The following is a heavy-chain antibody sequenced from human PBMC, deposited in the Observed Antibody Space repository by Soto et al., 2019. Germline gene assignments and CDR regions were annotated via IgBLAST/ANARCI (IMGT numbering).Heavy chain of an antibody. J-gene: IGHJ4*02. CDR1: GGSFSGYY. CDR3: VRVTGQGVVRALFDY. D-gene: IGHD6-19*01. CDR2: INHSGST. Sequence: SETLSLTCAVYGGSFSGYYWSWIRQPPGKGLNWIGEINHSGSTNYNPSLKSLVTISVDTSKNQFSLKLSSVTAADTAVYYCVRVTGQGVVRALFDYWGQRTLVPVSA. V-gene: IGHV4-34*01.